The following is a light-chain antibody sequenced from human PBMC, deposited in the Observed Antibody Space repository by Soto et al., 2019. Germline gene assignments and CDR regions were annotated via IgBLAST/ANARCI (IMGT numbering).Light chain of an antibody. CDR3: MQAPHPYT. V-gene: IGKV2-28*01. CDR2: LGS. J-gene: IGKJ2*01. CDR1: QSLLHSNGYNY. Sequence: DIVMTQSPLSLPVTPGEPASISCRSSQSLLHSNGYNYLDWYLQKPGQSPQLLIYLGSNRASGVPDRFSGSGSGTDFTLKTSRVEAEDVGVYYCMQAPHPYTFGQGTKLEIK.